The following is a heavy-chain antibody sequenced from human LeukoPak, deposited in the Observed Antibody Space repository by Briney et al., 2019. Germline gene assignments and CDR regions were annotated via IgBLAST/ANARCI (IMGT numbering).Heavy chain of an antibody. V-gene: IGHV1-2*02. CDR3: AREPSGSYLDY. CDR2: INPNSGGT. CDR1: GYTFTGYY. J-gene: IGHJ4*02. D-gene: IGHD1-26*01. Sequence: ASVKVSFTASGYTFTGYYMHWVRQAPGQGLEWMGWINPNSGGTNYAQKFQGRVTMTRDTSISTAYMELSRLRSDDTAVYYCAREPSGSYLDYWGQGTLVTVSS.